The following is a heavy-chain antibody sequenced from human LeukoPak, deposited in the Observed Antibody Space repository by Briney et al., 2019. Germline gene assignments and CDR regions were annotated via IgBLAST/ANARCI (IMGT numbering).Heavy chain of an antibody. CDR1: GGSISSGDYY. CDR2: IYYSGST. D-gene: IGHD3-22*01. V-gene: IGHV4-30-4*08. Sequence: SSETLSLTCTVSGGSISSGDYYWSRIRQPPGKGLEWIGYIYYSGSTYYNPSLKSRVTISVDTSKNQLSLKLSSVTAADTAVYYCARQDDSSGYSYWGQGTLVTVSS. J-gene: IGHJ4*02. CDR3: ARQDDSSGYSY.